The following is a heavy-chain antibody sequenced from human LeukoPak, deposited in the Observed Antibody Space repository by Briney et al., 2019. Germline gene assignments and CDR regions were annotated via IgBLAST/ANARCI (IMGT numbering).Heavy chain of an antibody. CDR1: GGSFSGYY. CDR3: ARKIHTPSPVGSRFDY. Sequence: PSETLSLTCAVYGGSFSGYYWSWIRQPPGKGLEWIGEINHSGSTNYNPSLKSRVTISVDTSKNQFSLKLSSVTAADTAVYYCARKIHTPSPVGSRFDYWGQGTLVTVSS. V-gene: IGHV4-34*01. D-gene: IGHD2-2*02. CDR2: INHSGST. J-gene: IGHJ4*02.